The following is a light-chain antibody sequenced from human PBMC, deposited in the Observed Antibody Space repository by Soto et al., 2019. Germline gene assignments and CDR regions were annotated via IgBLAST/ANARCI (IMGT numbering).Light chain of an antibody. CDR3: QQYGSSLT. Sequence: EIVMTQSPATLSVSPGERATLSCRASQTIGSNLTWYQQKPGQAPRVLIYGASTRATGIPARFSGSASGTEFTLTISSLQSEDFAVYYCQQYGSSLTFGGGTKVDIK. J-gene: IGKJ4*01. V-gene: IGKV3-15*01. CDR2: GAS. CDR1: QTIGSN.